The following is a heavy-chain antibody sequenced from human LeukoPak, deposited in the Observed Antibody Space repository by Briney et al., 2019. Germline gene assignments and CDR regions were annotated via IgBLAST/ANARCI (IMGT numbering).Heavy chain of an antibody. V-gene: IGHV3-7*01. J-gene: IGHJ4*01. CDR3: AREGFYFFDF. Sequence: GGSLRLSCAASGFTFKNAWMSWVRQVPGKGLEWVANIKQDGSEKTYADSVRGRFTIFGDNAKDSVYLQMNSLRAEDSAIYYCAREGFYFFDFWGQGTLVTVSS. CDR1: GFTFKNAW. CDR2: IKQDGSEK.